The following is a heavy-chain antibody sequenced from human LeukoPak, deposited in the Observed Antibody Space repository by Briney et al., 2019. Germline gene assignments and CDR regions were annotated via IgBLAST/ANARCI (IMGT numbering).Heavy chain of an antibody. D-gene: IGHD2-15*01. V-gene: IGHV1-69*13. J-gene: IGHJ4*02. CDR1: VGTFSSYA. Sequence: SVKVSCKASVGTFSSYAISWVRQAPGQGLEWMGGIIPIFGTANYAQKFQGRVTITADESTSTAYMELSSLRSEDTAVYYCARGWCSGGSCYSGFDYWGQGTLVTVSS. CDR2: IIPIFGTA. CDR3: ARGWCSGGSCYSGFDY.